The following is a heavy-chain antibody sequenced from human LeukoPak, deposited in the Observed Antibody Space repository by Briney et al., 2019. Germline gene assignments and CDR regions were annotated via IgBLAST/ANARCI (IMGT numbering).Heavy chain of an antibody. J-gene: IGHJ4*02. Sequence: SQTLSLTCTVSGGSISSVDYCWSWIRQPAGKGLEWIGYIYYSGSTYYNPSLKGRLTISVDTSKNHFSLKLSSVTAADTAVYYCAVRYCSTSSCYPYFDYWGQGTLVTVSS. CDR1: GGSISSVDYC. D-gene: IGHD2-2*01. CDR2: IYYSGST. CDR3: AVRYCSTSSCYPYFDY. V-gene: IGHV4-30-4*08.